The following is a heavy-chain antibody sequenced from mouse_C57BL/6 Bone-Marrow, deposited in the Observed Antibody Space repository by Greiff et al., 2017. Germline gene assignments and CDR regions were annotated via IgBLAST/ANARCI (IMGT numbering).Heavy chain of an antibody. CDR3: ARRSSHYYAMDY. CDR1: GYSFTGYY. J-gene: IGHJ4*01. V-gene: IGHV1-42*01. Sequence: VQLQQSGPELVKPGASVKISCKASGYSFTGYYMNWVKQSPEKSLEWIGEINPSTGGTTYNQKFKAKATLTVDKSSSTAYMQLKSLTSEDSAVYYCARRSSHYYAMDYWCQGTSVTVSS. D-gene: IGHD1-1*01. CDR2: INPSTGGT.